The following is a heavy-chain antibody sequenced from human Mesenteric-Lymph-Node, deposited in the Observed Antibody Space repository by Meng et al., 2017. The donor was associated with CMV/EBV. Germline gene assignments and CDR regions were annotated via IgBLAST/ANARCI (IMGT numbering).Heavy chain of an antibody. D-gene: IGHD1-26*01. J-gene: IGHJ4*02. Sequence: SETLSLTCTVSGGSISGYYWSWIRQSPGKGLEWMGYIYDSGSTHYNPSLKSRVTMSVDTSKNQFSLILSSVTAADTAVYYCARVGGSGSYPMFDYWGQGTLVTVSS. V-gene: IGHV4-59*01. CDR2: IYDSGST. CDR1: GGSISGYY. CDR3: ARVGGSGSYPMFDY.